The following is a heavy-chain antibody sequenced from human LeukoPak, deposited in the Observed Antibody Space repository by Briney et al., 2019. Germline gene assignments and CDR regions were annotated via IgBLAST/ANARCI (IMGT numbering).Heavy chain of an antibody. V-gene: IGHV3-48*01. CDR2: ISSSSSTI. J-gene: IGHJ6*02. Sequence: GGSLRLSCAASGFTFSSYSMNWVRQAPGKGLEWVSYISSSSSTIYYADSVKGRFTISRDNAKNTLYLQMNSLRAEDTAVYYCAKGIAAAGTMVVASYYGMDVWGQGTTVTVSS. CDR1: GFTFSSYS. CDR3: AKGIAAAGTMVVASYYGMDV. D-gene: IGHD6-13*01.